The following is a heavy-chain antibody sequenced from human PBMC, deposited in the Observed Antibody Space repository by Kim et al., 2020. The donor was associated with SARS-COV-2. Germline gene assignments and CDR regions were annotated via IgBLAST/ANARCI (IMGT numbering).Heavy chain of an antibody. CDR1: GLTFSRAG. CDR2: IKNRASGATT. CDR3: ATDDYGTKGDMFFDF. V-gene: IGHV3-15*01. D-gene: IGHD3-10*01. J-gene: IGHJ4*02. Sequence: GGSLRLSCAASGLTFSRAGMTWVRQAPGKGLEWVALIKNRASGATTHYAAPVRGRFTISRDDSTATLYLQMNSLRDEDTAMYYCATDDYGTKGDMFFDFWGQGTLVTVSS.